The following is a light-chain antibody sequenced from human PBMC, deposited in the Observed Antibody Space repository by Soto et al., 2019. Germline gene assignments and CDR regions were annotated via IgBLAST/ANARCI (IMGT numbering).Light chain of an antibody. J-gene: IGKJ1*01. V-gene: IGKV1-5*01. CDR2: DAS. CDR3: QQYHSYWT. CDR1: QNIRSR. Sequence: DFQMPQSPSTLSASVGARVTITGRARQNIRSRLAWFQQKPGKAPKLLIYDASSLESGVPQRFSGSGSGAEFTLTISSLQTDDFSTYYCQQYHSYWTFGQGTKVDNK.